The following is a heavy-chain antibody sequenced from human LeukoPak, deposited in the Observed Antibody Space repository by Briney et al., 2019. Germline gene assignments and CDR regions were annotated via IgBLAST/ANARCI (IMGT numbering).Heavy chain of an antibody. D-gene: IGHD2-15*01. J-gene: IGHJ4*02. Sequence: GESLKISCQGSGYSFSNFWIGWVRQMPGKGLEWMGIIYSGDSDTRYSPSFQGQVIISADRSVNTVYLQWDSLKALDTATYYCARREASANFDYWGQGTLVTVSS. CDR1: GYSFSNFW. CDR2: IYSGDSDT. CDR3: ARREASANFDY. V-gene: IGHV5-51*01.